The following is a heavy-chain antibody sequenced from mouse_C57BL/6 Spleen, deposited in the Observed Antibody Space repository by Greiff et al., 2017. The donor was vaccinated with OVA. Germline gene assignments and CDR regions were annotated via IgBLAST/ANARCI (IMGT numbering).Heavy chain of an antibody. D-gene: IGHD1-1*01. CDR2: ISSGGDYI. J-gene: IGHJ1*03. Sequence: EVKLVESGAGLVKPGGSLKLSCAASGFPFSSYAMSWVRQTPEQRLEWVAYISSGGDYISSADTVKGRFTLSRDNARNNLDRQRSSLKSEDTAMYYSTRDYYGSSWYFDVWGTGTTVTVSS. CDR3: TRDYYGSSWYFDV. V-gene: IGHV5-9-1*02. CDR1: GFPFSSYA.